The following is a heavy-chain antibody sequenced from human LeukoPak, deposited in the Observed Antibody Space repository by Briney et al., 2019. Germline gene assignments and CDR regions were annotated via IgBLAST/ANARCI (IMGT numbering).Heavy chain of an antibody. V-gene: IGHV3-23*01. D-gene: IGHD4-17*01. CDR2: ISGSGDDT. CDR1: GFAYNYA. CDR3: AEDGDIDVEEPCYYYGMDV. Sequence: GGSLRLSCAASGFAYNYAMSWVRQAPGKGLEWVSGISGSGDDTYYAASVKGRFTISRDTSKNTLYLQMNSLRADDTAVYYCAEDGDIDVEEPCYYYGMDVWGQGTTVTVSS. J-gene: IGHJ6*02.